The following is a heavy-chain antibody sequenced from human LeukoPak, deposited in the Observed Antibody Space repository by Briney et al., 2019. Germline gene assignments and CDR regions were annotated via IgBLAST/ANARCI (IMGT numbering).Heavy chain of an antibody. J-gene: IGHJ5*02. V-gene: IGHV1-2*02. Sequence: ASVKVSCKASGYSFTAFYIHWVRQAPGQGLEWMGWINPNIGGTNYAQKFQGRVTMTRDTSISTAYMELSRLTSDDTAVYYCARDSEQWLATWGQGTLVTVSS. CDR1: GYSFTAFY. CDR2: INPNIGGT. CDR3: ARDSEQWLAT. D-gene: IGHD6-19*01.